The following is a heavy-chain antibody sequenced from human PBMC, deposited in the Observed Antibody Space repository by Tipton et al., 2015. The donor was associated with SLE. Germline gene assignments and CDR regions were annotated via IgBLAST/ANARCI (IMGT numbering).Heavy chain of an antibody. CDR3: ASGGLTFDY. CDR2: IYTSGST. J-gene: IGHJ4*02. CDR1: GGSISRGSYY. D-gene: IGHD4/OR15-4a*01. Sequence: LRLSCTVSGGSISRGSYYWSWIRQPAGKGLEWIGHIYTSGSTNYNPSLKSRVTISVDTSKNQFSLKLSSVTAADTAVYYCASGGLTFDYWGQGTLVTVSS. V-gene: IGHV4-61*09.